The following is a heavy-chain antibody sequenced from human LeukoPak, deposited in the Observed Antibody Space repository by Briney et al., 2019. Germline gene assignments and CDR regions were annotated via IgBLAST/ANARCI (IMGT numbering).Heavy chain of an antibody. V-gene: IGHV3-23*01. J-gene: IGHJ4*02. CDR2: ISGSGGST. D-gene: IGHD3-22*01. CDR3: ARGDYDSSGYYLGLDY. CDR1: GFTFSSYA. Sequence: GGSLRLSCAASGFTFSSYAMSWVRQAPGKGLEWVSAISGSGGSTYYADSVKGRFTISRDNSKNTLYLQMNSLRAEDTAVYYCARGDYDSSGYYLGLDYWGQGTLVTGSS.